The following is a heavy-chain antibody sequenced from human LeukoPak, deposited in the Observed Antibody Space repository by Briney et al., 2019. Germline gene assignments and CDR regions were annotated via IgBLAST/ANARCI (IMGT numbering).Heavy chain of an antibody. CDR3: ARRMGWHRSFFFDS. CDR2: IYYSGIT. D-gene: IGHD2/OR15-2a*01. J-gene: IGHJ4*02. CDR1: GGSISSYY. V-gene: IGHV4-59*08. Sequence: SETLSLTCTVSGGSISSYYWNWIRRPPGRGLEWIGDIYYSGITNYNSSLKSRVTISVDTSKNQFSLRLSSVAAADTAMYFCARRMGWHRSFFFDSWGQGNLVTVSS.